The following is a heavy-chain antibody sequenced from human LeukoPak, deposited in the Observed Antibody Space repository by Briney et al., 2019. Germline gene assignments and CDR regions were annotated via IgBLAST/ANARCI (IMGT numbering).Heavy chain of an antibody. J-gene: IGHJ4*02. Sequence: GGSLRLSCQASGFPFSTFPMSWVRQAPGKGLEWVSTLSGDGSDSYYADSVKGRFTISRDTSKNTLFLQMNSLRADDTAIYYCTKGGHGDYWGQGTMVTVSS. V-gene: IGHV3-23*01. CDR3: TKGGHGDY. CDR2: LSGDGSDS. CDR1: GFPFSTFP. D-gene: IGHD2-21*02.